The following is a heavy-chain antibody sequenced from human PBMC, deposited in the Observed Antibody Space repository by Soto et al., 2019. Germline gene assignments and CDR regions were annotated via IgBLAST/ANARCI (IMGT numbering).Heavy chain of an antibody. D-gene: IGHD1-20*01. CDR1: GYTFTSYA. CDR2: INAGNGNT. Sequence: GASVKVSCKASGYTFTSYAMHWVRQAPGQRLEWMGWINAGNGNTGYAQKFQGRVTMTRNTSISTAYMELSSLRSEDTAVYYCAKASINYDYWGQRTLVTVSS. CDR3: AKASINYDY. V-gene: IGHV1-3*01. J-gene: IGHJ4*02.